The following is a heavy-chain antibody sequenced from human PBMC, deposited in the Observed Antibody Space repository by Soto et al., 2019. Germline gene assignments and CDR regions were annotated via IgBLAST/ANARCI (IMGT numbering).Heavy chain of an antibody. V-gene: IGHV1-46*01. J-gene: IGHJ4*02. CDR3: ARGWWLRAGLDY. D-gene: IGHD5-12*01. Sequence: QVQLVQSGAEVKKPGASVKVSCKASGYTFTSYYMHWVRQAPGQGLEWMGIINPSGGSTSYAQKFQGRVTMTRDTSTSTVYMELSSLRADDTAVYYCARGWWLRAGLDYWGQGTLVTVSS. CDR2: INPSGGST. CDR1: GYTFTSYY.